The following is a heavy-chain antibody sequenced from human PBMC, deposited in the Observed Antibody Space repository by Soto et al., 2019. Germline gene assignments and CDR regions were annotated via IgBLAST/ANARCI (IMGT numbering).Heavy chain of an antibody. Sequence: ASVKVSCKASGGTFSSYTISWVRQAPGQGLEWMGRIIPILGIANYAQKFQGRVTITADKSTSTAYMELSSLRSEDTAVYYCARDLKELRGGNWFDPGGQGTLVTVSS. D-gene: IGHD1-7*01. CDR2: IIPILGIA. J-gene: IGHJ5*02. V-gene: IGHV1-69*04. CDR3: ARDLKELRGGNWFDP. CDR1: GGTFSSYT.